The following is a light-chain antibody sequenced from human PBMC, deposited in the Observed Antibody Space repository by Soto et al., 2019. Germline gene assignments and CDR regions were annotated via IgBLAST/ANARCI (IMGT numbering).Light chain of an antibody. J-gene: IGLJ1*01. CDR3: CSYAGSSTFPYV. Sequence: QSVLPQPASVSVSPGQSITISCTGTSSDVGSYNLVSWYQQHPGKAPKLMIYEVRKRPSGVSNRFSGSKSGNTASLTISGLQAEDEADYYCCSYAGSSTFPYVFGTGTKVTVL. V-gene: IGLV2-23*02. CDR2: EVR. CDR1: SSDVGSYNL.